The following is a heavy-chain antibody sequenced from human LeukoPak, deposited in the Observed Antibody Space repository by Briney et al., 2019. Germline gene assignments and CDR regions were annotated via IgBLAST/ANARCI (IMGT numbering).Heavy chain of an antibody. CDR3: ARDIEAAGLFLDY. CDR1: GFTFSSYS. Sequence: PGGSLRFSCAASGFTFSSYSMNWVRQAPGKGLEWVSYISSSSSTIYYADSVKGRFTISRDNAKNSLYLQMNSLRAEDTAVYYCARDIEAAGLFLDYWGQGTLVTVSS. J-gene: IGHJ4*02. V-gene: IGHV3-48*01. CDR2: ISSSSSTI. D-gene: IGHD6-13*01.